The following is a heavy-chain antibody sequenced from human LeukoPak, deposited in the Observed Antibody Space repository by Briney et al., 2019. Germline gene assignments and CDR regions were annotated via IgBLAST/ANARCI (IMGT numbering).Heavy chain of an antibody. J-gene: IGHJ3*02. Sequence: SETLSLTCAVSGYSISSGYYWGWIRQPPGKGLEWIGSIYHSGSTYYNPSLKSRVTISVDTSKNQFSLKLGSVTAADTAVYYCARVYSYDAFDIWGQGTMVTVSS. V-gene: IGHV4-38-2*01. CDR1: GYSISSGYY. D-gene: IGHD5-18*01. CDR3: ARVYSYDAFDI. CDR2: IYHSGST.